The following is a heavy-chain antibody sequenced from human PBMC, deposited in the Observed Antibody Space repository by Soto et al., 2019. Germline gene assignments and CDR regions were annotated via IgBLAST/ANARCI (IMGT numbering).Heavy chain of an antibody. J-gene: IGHJ4*02. CDR1: GGSISSSSYY. V-gene: IGHV4-39*01. CDR3: ARLGLEYTY. D-gene: IGHD1-1*01. CDR2: IYYSGST. Sequence: QLQLQESGPGLVKPSETLSLTCTVSGGSISSSSYYWGWIRHPPGKGLEWIGSIYYSGSTYYNPSLKSRVTISVDTSKNQFSLKLSSVTAADTAVYYCARLGLEYTYWGQGTLVTVSS.